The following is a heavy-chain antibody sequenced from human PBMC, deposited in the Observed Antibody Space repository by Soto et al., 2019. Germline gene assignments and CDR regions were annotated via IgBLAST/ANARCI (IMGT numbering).Heavy chain of an antibody. V-gene: IGHV4-31*03. CDR1: GGSINNGNHY. Sequence: QVQLQESGPGLVKPSQTLSLTCTVSGGSINNGNHYWNWIRQHPGKGLEWIGYISYSGSTSYNPPLRSRVTISVDTSKNQFSLKLSSLTAADTAVFYCARLSITSNGGWFDPWGQRTLFTVSS. CDR3: ARLSITSNGGWFDP. CDR2: ISYSGST. J-gene: IGHJ5*02. D-gene: IGHD1-20*01.